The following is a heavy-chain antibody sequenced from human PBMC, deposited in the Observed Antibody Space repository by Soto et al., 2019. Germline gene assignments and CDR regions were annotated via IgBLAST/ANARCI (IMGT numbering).Heavy chain of an antibody. CDR1: GFTCSNAW. V-gene: IGHV3-15*01. D-gene: IGHD2-2*01. CDR2: IKSKTDGGTT. J-gene: IGHJ6*03. CDR3: TTANIVVVPAAMSKYYYYYMDV. Sequence: PGGSLRLSCASSGFTCSNAWMSLVRQAPGKGLEWVGRIKSKTDGGTTDYAAPVKGRFTISRDDSKNTLYLQMNSLKTEDTAVYYCTTANIVVVPAAMSKYYYYYMDVWGKGTTVTVSS.